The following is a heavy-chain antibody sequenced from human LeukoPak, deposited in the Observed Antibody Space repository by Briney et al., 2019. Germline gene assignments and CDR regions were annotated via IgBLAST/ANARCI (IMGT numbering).Heavy chain of an antibody. CDR1: GGSFSGYY. J-gene: IGHJ4*02. V-gene: IGHV4-34*01. CDR3: ARCRSGFDYELFDY. Sequence: SETLSLTCAVYGGSFSGYYWSWIRQPPGKGLEWIGEINHSGSTNYNPSLKSRVTISVDTSKNQFSLKLSSVTAADTAVYYCARCRSGFDYELFDYWGQGTLVTVSS. CDR2: INHSGST. D-gene: IGHD5-12*01.